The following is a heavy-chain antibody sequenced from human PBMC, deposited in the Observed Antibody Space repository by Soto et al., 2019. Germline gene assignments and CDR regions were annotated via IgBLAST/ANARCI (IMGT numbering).Heavy chain of an antibody. Sequence: QPQLVQSGPEVTRPGASVKVSCKASGYTFTSYGIIWVRRTPGQGLEWVGWISADSGETDYAQNFNGSPTLTTDASTTTAYMELRSLRPDDTAVYYCARGYSSTWAKSWFDPWGQGTLVSVSS. D-gene: IGHD6-13*01. CDR3: ARGYSSTWAKSWFDP. J-gene: IGHJ5*02. V-gene: IGHV1-18*04. CDR1: GYTFTSYG. CDR2: ISADSGET.